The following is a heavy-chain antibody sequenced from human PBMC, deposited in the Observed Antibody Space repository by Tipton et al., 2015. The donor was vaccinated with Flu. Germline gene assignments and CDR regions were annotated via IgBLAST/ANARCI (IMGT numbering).Heavy chain of an antibody. J-gene: IGHJ4*02. D-gene: IGHD6-13*01. CDR2: ISGSGGST. Sequence: AASGFTFSSYAMSWVRQAPGKGLEWVSAISGSGGSTYYADSVKGRFTISRDNSKNTLYLQMNSLRAEDTAAYYCAKDLEQQLVPFDYWGQGTLVTVSS. CDR3: AKDLEQQLVPFDY. CDR1: GFTFSSYA. V-gene: IGHV3-23*01.